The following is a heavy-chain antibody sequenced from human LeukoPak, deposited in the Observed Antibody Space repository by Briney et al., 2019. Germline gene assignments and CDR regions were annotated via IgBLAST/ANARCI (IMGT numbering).Heavy chain of an antibody. Sequence: ASVKVSCKASGYTFTSYDIYWVRQATGQGFEWMGWMNPNSGNTGYAQKFQGRVTMTRNTSISTAYMELSSLRSQDTAVYYCARGNSKRYCSGGSCYWIDPWGQGTLVTVSS. CDR2: MNPNSGNT. D-gene: IGHD2-15*01. CDR1: GYTFTSYD. CDR3: ARGNSKRYCSGGSCYWIDP. J-gene: IGHJ5*02. V-gene: IGHV1-8*01.